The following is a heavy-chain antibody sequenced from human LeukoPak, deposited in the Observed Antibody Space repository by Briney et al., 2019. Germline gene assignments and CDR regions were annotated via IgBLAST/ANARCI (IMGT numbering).Heavy chain of an antibody. CDR1: GFTFSDYY. CDR3: ARDLGLHHAFDI. J-gene: IGHJ3*02. V-gene: IGHV3-11*04. D-gene: IGHD3-10*01. CDR2: ISSSGSTI. Sequence: KAGGSLRLSCGASGFTFSDYYMSWIRQAPGKGLEWVSYISSSGSTIYYADSVKGRFTISRDNAKNSVYLQMNSLRAEDTAVYYCARDLGLHHAFDIWGQGTMVTISP.